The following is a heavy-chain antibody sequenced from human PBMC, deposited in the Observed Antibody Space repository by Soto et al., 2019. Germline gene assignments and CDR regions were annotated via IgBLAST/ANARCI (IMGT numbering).Heavy chain of an antibody. J-gene: IGHJ4*02. D-gene: IGHD5-12*01. V-gene: IGHV1-69*08. CDR1: GGTFSSYT. Sequence: QVQLVPSGAEVKKPGSSVKVSCKASGGTFSSYTISWVRQAPGQGLEWMGRIIPILGIANYAPKFQGRVTISADKSTSTAYMELSSLRSEDRAVYCCARDIVATPLDYWGQGTLVTVSS. CDR3: ARDIVATPLDY. CDR2: IIPILGIA.